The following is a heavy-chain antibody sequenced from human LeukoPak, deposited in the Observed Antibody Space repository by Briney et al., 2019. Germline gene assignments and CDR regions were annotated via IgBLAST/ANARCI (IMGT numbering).Heavy chain of an antibody. V-gene: IGHV3-30*03. CDR2: ISYDGSNK. J-gene: IGHJ4*02. D-gene: IGHD6-6*01. Sequence: GGSLRLSCAASGFTFSSYGMHWVRQAPGKGLEWVAVISYDGSNKYYADSVKGRFTISRDNSKNTLYLQMNSLRAEDTAVYYCARASRHSSSAAFDYWGQGTLVTVSS. CDR1: GFTFSSYG. CDR3: ARASRHSSSAAFDY.